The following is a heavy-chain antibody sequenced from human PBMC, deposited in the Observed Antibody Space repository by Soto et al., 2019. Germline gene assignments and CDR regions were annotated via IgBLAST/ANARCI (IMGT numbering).Heavy chain of an antibody. CDR3: AREGYCSGGSCYSFVAP. J-gene: IGHJ5*02. CDR1: GDSVSSNSAA. D-gene: IGHD2-15*01. Sequence: SQTLSLTCAISGDSVSSNSAAWNWIRQSPSRGLEWLGRTYYRSKWYNDYAVSVKSRITINPDTSKNQFSLQLNSVTPEDTAVYYCAREGYCSGGSCYSFVAPWGQGTLVTSPQ. CDR2: TYYRSKWYN. V-gene: IGHV6-1*01.